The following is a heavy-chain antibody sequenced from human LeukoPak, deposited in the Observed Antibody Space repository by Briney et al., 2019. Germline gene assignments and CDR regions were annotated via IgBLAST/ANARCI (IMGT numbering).Heavy chain of an antibody. J-gene: IGHJ3*02. D-gene: IGHD3-22*01. CDR1: GGTFSSYA. V-gene: IGHV1-69*04. CDR3: ARETLTTMIDHDAFDI. Sequence: VASVKVSCKASGGTFSSYAISWVRQAPGQGLEWMGRIIPIPGIANYAQKFQGRVTITADKSTSTAYMELSSLRSEDTGVYYCARETLTTMIDHDAFDIWGQGTMVTVSS. CDR2: IIPIPGIA.